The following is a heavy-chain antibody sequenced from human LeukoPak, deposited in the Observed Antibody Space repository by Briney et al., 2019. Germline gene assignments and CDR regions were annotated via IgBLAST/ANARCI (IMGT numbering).Heavy chain of an antibody. CDR3: ARDNQSRYYMDV. J-gene: IGHJ6*03. Sequence: SETLSLTCTVSGYSISSGYYWGWIRPPPGKGLEWIGSIYHSGNTYCNPSLKSRVTISVDTSKNQFSLKLSSVTAADTAVYYCARDNQSRYYMDVWGKGTTVTVSS. CDR2: IYHSGNT. CDR1: GYSISSGYY. V-gene: IGHV4-38-2*02.